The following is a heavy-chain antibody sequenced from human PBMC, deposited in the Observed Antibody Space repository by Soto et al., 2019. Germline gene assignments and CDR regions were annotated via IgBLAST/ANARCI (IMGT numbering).Heavy chain of an antibody. CDR2: IIPIFGTA. D-gene: IGHD3-10*01. J-gene: IGHJ6*02. V-gene: IGHV1-69*12. CDR1: GGTFSSYA. CDR3: ASIRANTYYYGMDV. Sequence: QVQLVQSGAEVKKPGSSVKVSCKASGGTFSSYAISWVRQAPGQGLEWMGGIIPIFGTADYAQKFQGRVTXTAAESTSTAYMELSSLRSEDTAVYYCASIRANTYYYGMDVWGQGTTVTVSS.